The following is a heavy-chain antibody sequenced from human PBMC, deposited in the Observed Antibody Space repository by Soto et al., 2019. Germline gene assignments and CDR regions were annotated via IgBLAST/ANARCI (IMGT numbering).Heavy chain of an antibody. CDR2: INPSGGST. V-gene: IGHV1-46*01. CDR3: ARDRAIGGGRCDPGWAYDI. J-gene: IGHJ3*02. Sequence: SVKFSCKTSGYTFTSYYMHWVRQAPGQGLEWMGIINPSGGSTSYAQKFQGRVTMTRDTSTCTVYMELSSLRSEDTAVYYCARDRAIGGGRCDPGWAYDIWGQGTMDTV. D-gene: IGHD2-15*01. CDR1: GYTFTSYY.